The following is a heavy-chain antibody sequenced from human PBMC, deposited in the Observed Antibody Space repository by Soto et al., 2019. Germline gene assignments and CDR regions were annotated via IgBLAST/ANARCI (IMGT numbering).Heavy chain of an antibody. Sequence: GESLKISCKGSGYRFASYRIAWVRQMPGKGLEWMGIIDPSDSDIRYSPSFQGQVTISADKSISTAYLQWSSLKASDTAINYCARSFFDNFDYWGQGPLVTVSS. CDR3: ARSFFDNFDY. V-gene: IGHV5-51*01. CDR1: GYRFASYR. D-gene: IGHD3-3*01. J-gene: IGHJ4*02. CDR2: IDPSDSDI.